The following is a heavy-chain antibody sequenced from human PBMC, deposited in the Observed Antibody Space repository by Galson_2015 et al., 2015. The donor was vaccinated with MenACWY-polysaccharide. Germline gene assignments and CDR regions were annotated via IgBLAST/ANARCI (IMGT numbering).Heavy chain of an antibody. D-gene: IGHD5-18*01. Sequence: SETLSLTCTVSGGSISNYYWSWIRQPPGKGLEWIGYIYYSGTTNYNPSLKSRITISVDTSKNQFSLKLSSVIAADTAVYYCARVDTATYYGMDVWGQGTTVTVSS. CDR2: IYYSGTT. CDR1: GGSISNYY. V-gene: IGHV4-59*12. CDR3: ARVDTATYYGMDV. J-gene: IGHJ6*02.